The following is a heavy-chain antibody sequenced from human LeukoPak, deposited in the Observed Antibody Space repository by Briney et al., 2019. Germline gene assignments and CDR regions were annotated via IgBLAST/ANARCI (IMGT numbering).Heavy chain of an antibody. V-gene: IGHV3-21*01. CDR2: ISSSSSYI. J-gene: IGHJ4*02. CDR3: ARGLMGGTTLDY. D-gene: IGHD1-1*01. Sequence: GGSLRLSCAASGFTFSSYSMNWVRQAPGKGLEWVSSISSSSSYIYYADSVKGRFTISRDNAKNSLYLQMNSLRAEDTAVYYCARGLMGGTTLDYWGQGTLVTVSS. CDR1: GFTFSSYS.